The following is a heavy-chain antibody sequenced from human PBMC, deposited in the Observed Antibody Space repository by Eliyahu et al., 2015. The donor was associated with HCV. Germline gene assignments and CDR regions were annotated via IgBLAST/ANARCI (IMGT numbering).Heavy chain of an antibody. Sequence: QVQLQESGPGLVKPSGTLSLTCAVSGXSXXXSXWWSXVRQPPGKGLEWIGEIYHSGSTNYNPSLKSRVTISVDKSKNQFSLKLSSVTAADTAVYYCARVRYCSGGSCYSGAFDIWGQGTMVTVSS. V-gene: IGHV4-4*02. CDR1: GXSXXXSXW. CDR2: IYHSGST. J-gene: IGHJ3*02. D-gene: IGHD2-15*01. CDR3: ARVRYCSGGSCYSGAFDI.